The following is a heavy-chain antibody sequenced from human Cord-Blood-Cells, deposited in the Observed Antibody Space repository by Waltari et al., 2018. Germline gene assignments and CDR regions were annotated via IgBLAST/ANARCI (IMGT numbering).Heavy chain of an antibody. CDR1: GFTFSSYG. CDR3: ARDIRVSGIDY. J-gene: IGHJ4*02. V-gene: IGHV3-33*01. D-gene: IGHD3-10*01. CDR2: IWYDGSNK. Sequence: QVQLVESGGGVVQPGRSLRLSCAASGFTFSSYGMHWVRQAPGKGLEWVAVIWYDGSNKYYADSVKGRFTISRDNSKNTLYLQMNSRRAEDTAVYYCARDIRVSGIDYWGQGTLVTVSS.